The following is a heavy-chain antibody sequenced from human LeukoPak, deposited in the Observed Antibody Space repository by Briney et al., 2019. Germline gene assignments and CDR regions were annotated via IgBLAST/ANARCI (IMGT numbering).Heavy chain of an antibody. CDR3: AKNGATVTMYAGPNAFDI. D-gene: IGHD4-17*01. CDR2: ISGSGIST. J-gene: IGHJ3*02. CDR1: GFTLSSYA. V-gene: IGHV3-23*01. Sequence: GGTLRLSCAASGFTLSSYAMNWVRQAPGKGLEWVSAISGSGISTYYADSVKGRFTISRDKSKNTVYLQMNSLRVEDTAVYFCAKNGATVTMYAGPNAFDIWGQGTTVTVSS.